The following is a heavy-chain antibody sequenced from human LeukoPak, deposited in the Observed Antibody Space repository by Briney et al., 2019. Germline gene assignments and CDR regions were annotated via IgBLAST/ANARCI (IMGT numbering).Heavy chain of an antibody. D-gene: IGHD4-11*01. J-gene: IGHJ4*02. CDR1: GRSIIGYH. CDR3: ARDPTTVVSVPYYFDD. CDR2: INHSGSA. Sequence: SETLSLTCGLFGRSIIGYHWNWIRQSPGKGLEWIGEINHSGSANYNPSFKSRVTISLDTSKNQFSLELRSVTAADRAVYYCARDPTTVVSVPYYFDDWGQGTLVTVSS. V-gene: IGHV4-34*01.